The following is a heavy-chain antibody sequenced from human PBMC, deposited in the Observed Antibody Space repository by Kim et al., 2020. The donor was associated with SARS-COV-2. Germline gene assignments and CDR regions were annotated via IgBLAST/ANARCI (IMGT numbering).Heavy chain of an antibody. D-gene: IGHD3-22*01. CDR3: AQGYYDSSGYWPSYYYYGMDV. Sequence: GGSLRLSCAASGFTFSSYAMSWVRQAPGKGLEWVSAISGSGGSTYYADSVKGRFTISRDNSKNTLYLQMNSLRAEDTAVYYCAQGYYDSSGYWPSYYYYGMDVWGQGTTVTVSS. J-gene: IGHJ6*02. CDR1: GFTFSSYA. V-gene: IGHV3-23*01. CDR2: ISGSGGST.